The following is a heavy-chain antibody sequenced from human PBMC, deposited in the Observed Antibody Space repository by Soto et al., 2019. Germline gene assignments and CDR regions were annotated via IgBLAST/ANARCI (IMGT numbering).Heavy chain of an antibody. D-gene: IGHD3-3*01. CDR3: ATLGWLCGVVTGRRTDY. CDR2: MNPNSGNT. CDR1: GYTFTSYD. Sequence: QVQLVQSGAEVKKPGASVKVSCKASGYTFTSYDINWVRQATGQGLEWMGWMNPNSGNTGYAQKFQGRVTMTRNTSISTAYMELRSLRCEDTAVYYCATLGWLCGVVTGRRTDYWGQGTLVTVSS. J-gene: IGHJ4*02. V-gene: IGHV1-8*01.